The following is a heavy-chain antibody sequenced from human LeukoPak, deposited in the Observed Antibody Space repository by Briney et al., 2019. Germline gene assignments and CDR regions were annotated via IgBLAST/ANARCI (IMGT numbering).Heavy chain of an antibody. V-gene: IGHV4-59*01. CDR2: IYYSGST. D-gene: IGHD6-6*01. J-gene: IGHJ4*02. CDR3: ARGSIRGSGFDY. Sequence: PSETVSLTCTVSGGSINSYYWSWIRQPPGKGLEWIGYIYYSGSTNYNPSLKSRVTISVDTSKNQFSLKLSSVTAADTAVYYCARGSIRGSGFDYWGEGTLVTVSS. CDR1: GGSINSYY.